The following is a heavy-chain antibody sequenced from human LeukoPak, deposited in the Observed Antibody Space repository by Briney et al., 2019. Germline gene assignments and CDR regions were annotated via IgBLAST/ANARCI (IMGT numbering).Heavy chain of an antibody. D-gene: IGHD6-13*01. CDR1: GFTFSSYE. CDR2: ISSSGSTI. CDR3: AREGIAAAGTSHYYYGMDV. J-gene: IGHJ6*02. Sequence: TGGSLRLSCAASGFTFSSYEMNWVRQAPGKGLEWVSYISSSGSTIYYADSVKGRFTISRDNAKNSLYLQMNSLRAEDTAVYYCAREGIAAAGTSHYYYGMDVWGQGTTATVSS. V-gene: IGHV3-48*03.